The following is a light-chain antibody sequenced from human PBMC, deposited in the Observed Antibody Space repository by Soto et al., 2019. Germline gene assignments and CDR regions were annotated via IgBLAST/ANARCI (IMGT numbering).Light chain of an antibody. CDR2: EVS. CDR1: SSDVGSYKL. CDR3: CSYGGRNTFV. V-gene: IGLV2-23*02. Sequence: QSALAQPASVSGSPGQSITISCTGTSSDVGSYKLVSWYQKHPGKAPKLMIYEVSKRPSGVSNRFSGSKSGNTASLTISGLQAEDEADYSCCSYGGRNTFVFGTGKKLTFL. J-gene: IGLJ1*01.